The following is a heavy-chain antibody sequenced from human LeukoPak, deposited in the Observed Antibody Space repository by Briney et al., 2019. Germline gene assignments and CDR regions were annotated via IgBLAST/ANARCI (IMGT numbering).Heavy chain of an antibody. Sequence: PGGSLRLSCAASGFIFSSYDMHWVRQATGKGLEWVSAIGTAGDTYYPGSVEGRFTISRENAKNSLYLQMNSLRAGDTAVYYCARGFYGDSSYYYYYMDVWGKGTTVTVSS. CDR1: GFIFSSYD. CDR2: IGTAGDT. D-gene: IGHD3-22*01. V-gene: IGHV3-13*01. J-gene: IGHJ6*03. CDR3: ARGFYGDSSYYYYYMDV.